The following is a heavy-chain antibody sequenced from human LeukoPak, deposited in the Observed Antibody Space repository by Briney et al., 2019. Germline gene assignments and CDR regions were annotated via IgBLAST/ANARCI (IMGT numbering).Heavy chain of an antibody. Sequence: GRSLRLSCAAAALTFSSNEMNSVSHAPGKWLEWDSYISSSGDTIYYADSVKGRFTISRDNAKNSLYLQMNSLRAEDTAVYYCARVPRSTRIPIFRWGQGTLVTVSS. CDR1: ALTFSSNE. CDR2: ISSSGDTI. D-gene: IGHD3-3*01. CDR3: ARVPRSTRIPIFR. V-gene: IGHV3-48*03. J-gene: IGHJ4*02.